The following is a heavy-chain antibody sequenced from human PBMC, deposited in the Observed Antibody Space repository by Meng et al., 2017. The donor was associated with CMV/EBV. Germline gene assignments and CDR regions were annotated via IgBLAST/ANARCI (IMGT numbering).Heavy chain of an antibody. D-gene: IGHD6-13*01. CDR3: AREMPIAAAGCFDY. V-gene: IGHV4-4*07. J-gene: IGHJ4*02. CDR2: IYTSGST. CDR1: GGSISSYY. Sequence: GPLQGSGPGLVKPSETLSLTCTVSGGSISSYYWSWIRQPAGKGLEWIGRIYTSGSTNYNPSLKSRVTMSVDTSKNQFSLKLSSVTAADTAVYYCAREMPIAAAGCFDYWGQGTLVTVSS.